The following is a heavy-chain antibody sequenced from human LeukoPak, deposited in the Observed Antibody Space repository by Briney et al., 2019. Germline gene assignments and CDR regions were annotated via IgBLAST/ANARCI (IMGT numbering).Heavy chain of an antibody. V-gene: IGHV3-7*01. CDR1: GFTFSSYW. Sequence: PGGSLRLSCAASGFTFSSYWMSWVRQAPGKGLERVANIKQDGSEKYYVDSVKGRFTISRDNAKNSLYLQMNSLRAEDTAVYYCARELTVFGVVIIRLFDYWGQGTLVTVSS. CDR2: IKQDGSEK. CDR3: ARELTVFGVVIIRLFDY. D-gene: IGHD3-3*01. J-gene: IGHJ4*02.